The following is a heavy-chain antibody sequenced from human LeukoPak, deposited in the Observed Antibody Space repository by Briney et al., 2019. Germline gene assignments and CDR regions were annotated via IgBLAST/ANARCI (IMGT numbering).Heavy chain of an antibody. J-gene: IGHJ4*02. CDR3: ATKYSVAVAANPPYFDY. CDR1: GGSFSGYY. D-gene: IGHD6-19*01. Sequence: SETLSLTCGVYGGSFSGYYWSGIRQPPGRGLEWIGEINQSGSTNYNPSLKSRVTISVDTSKNQFSLKLSSVTAADTGVYYCATKYSVAVAANPPYFDYWGQGTLVTVSS. V-gene: IGHV4-34*01. CDR2: INQSGST.